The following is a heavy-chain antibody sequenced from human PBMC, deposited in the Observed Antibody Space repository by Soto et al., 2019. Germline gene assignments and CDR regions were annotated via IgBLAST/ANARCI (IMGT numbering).Heavy chain of an antibody. CDR2: IYNSVST. CDR3: ARATPVLRKGFYFDF. V-gene: IGHV4-59*01. CDR1: SESLRIYY. D-gene: IGHD2-15*01. J-gene: IGHJ4*02. Sequence: SETLSLSCTVSSESLRIYYWSWIRQTPGKGLEYIGYIYNSVSTNYNPSLKSRVTISADTSKNQFSLEIRSVTAADTAIYYCARATPVLRKGFYFDFWGQGALVTVSS.